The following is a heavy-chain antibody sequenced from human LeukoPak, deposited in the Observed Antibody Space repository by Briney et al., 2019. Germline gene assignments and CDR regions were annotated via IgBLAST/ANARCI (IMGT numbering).Heavy chain of an antibody. D-gene: IGHD3-22*01. Sequence: SETLSLTCTVSGDSSRSYHWSWIRQPPGKGLEWLGHLYYSGSTNYNPSLKSRLTISVDTSKNQFSLKLSSVTAADTAVYYCARIALYDSSGYHFDSWGQGTLVTVSS. V-gene: IGHV4-59*01. CDR3: ARIALYDSSGYHFDS. J-gene: IGHJ4*02. CDR1: GDSSRSYH. CDR2: LYYSGST.